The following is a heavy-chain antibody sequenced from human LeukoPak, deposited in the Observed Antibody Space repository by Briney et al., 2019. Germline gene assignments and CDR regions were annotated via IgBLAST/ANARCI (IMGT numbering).Heavy chain of an antibody. CDR2: FYYSGNT. CDR1: GGSISSSSYQ. V-gene: IGHV4-39*01. CDR3: ARQSTSWPYYFDY. D-gene: IGHD2-2*01. J-gene: IGHJ4*02. Sequence: PSETLSLTCTVSGGSISSSSYQWGWIRQPPGKGLEWIGSFYYSGNTYYSPSLKSRVTVSVDTSKNLFSLNLTSVTAADTAVYYCARQSTSWPYYFDYWGQGTLVTVSS.